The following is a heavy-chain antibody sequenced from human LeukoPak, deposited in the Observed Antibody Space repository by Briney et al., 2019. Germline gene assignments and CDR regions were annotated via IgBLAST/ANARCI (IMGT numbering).Heavy chain of an antibody. J-gene: IGHJ3*01. CDR1: GDTFTTQD. D-gene: IGHD6-19*01. CDR2: MNPKSGRT. V-gene: IGHV1-8*01. Sequence: ASVKVSCKASGDTFTTQDISWLRQATGQGLEWMGWMNPKSGRTGYAQKFLGRVTMTRNTSNSTAYLELSSLRSEDTAVYYCARGLFAVAEGDPVPFNLWGQGTMVTVSS. CDR3: ARGLFAVAEGDPVPFNL.